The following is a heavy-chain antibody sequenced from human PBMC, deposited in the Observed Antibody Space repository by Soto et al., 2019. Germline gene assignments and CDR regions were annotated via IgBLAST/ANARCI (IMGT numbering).Heavy chain of an antibody. CDR3: AREVRGRLYYFDY. J-gene: IGHJ4*02. Sequence: SETLSLTCAVYGGSFSGYYWSWIRQPPGKGLEWIGEINHSGSTNYNPSLKSRVTISVDTSKNQFSLKLSSVTAADTAVYYCAREVRGRLYYFDYWGQGTLVTVSS. CDR2: INHSGST. V-gene: IGHV4-34*01. D-gene: IGHD3-22*01. CDR1: GGSFSGYY.